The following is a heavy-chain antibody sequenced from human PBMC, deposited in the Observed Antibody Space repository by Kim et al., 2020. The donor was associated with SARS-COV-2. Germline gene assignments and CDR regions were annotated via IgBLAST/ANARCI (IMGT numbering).Heavy chain of an antibody. D-gene: IGHD3-16*02. V-gene: IGHV3-30*18. J-gene: IGHJ4*02. CDR3: AKEGSMITFGGVIVHYFDY. Sequence: GGSLRLSCAASGFTFSSYGMHWVRQAPGKGLEWVAVISYDGSNKYYADSVKGRFTISRDNSKNTLYLQMNSLRAEDTAVYYCAKEGSMITFGGVIVHYFDYWGQGTLVTVSS. CDR2: ISYDGSNK. CDR1: GFTFSSYG.